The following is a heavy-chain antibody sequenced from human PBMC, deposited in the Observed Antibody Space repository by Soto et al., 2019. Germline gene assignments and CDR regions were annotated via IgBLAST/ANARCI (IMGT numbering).Heavy chain of an antibody. D-gene: IGHD3-9*01. CDR2: IYYSGST. V-gene: IGHV4-59*01. J-gene: IGHJ5*02. CDR1: GGSIISYY. Sequence: SATLSITCTVSGGSIISYYWSWIRQPPGKGLEWIGYIYYSGSTNYNPSLKSRVTISVDTSKNQFSLRLSSVSAADTAMYYCAREAGVRYPFDPWGQGTLVTVSS. CDR3: AREAGVRYPFDP.